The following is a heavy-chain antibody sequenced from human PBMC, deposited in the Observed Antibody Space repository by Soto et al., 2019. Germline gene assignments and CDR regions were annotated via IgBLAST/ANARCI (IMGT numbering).Heavy chain of an antibody. CDR3: AKGPYCSGGSRYPSNWFDP. CDR1: GFTFSSYA. V-gene: IGHV3-23*01. CDR2: ISGSGGST. J-gene: IGHJ5*02. Sequence: GGSLRLSCAASGFTFSSYAMSWVRQAPGKGLEWVSAISGSGGSTYYADSVKGRFTISRDNSKNTLYLQMNSLRAEDTAVYYCAKGPYCSGGSRYPSNWFDPSRQRTLVTVSS. D-gene: IGHD2-15*01.